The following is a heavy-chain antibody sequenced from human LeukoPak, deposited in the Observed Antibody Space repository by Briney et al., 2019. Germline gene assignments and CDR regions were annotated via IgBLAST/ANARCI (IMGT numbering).Heavy chain of an antibody. CDR3: AKAVLGGYSYGQMDY. CDR1: GFTFSSYW. J-gene: IGHJ4*02. Sequence: GGSLRLSCAASGFTFSSYWMHWVRQAPGKGLVWVSRINSDGSGTSYADSVKGRFTISRDNAKNTLYLQMNSLRAEDTAVYYCAKAVLGGYSYGQMDYWGQGTLVTVSS. D-gene: IGHD5-18*01. V-gene: IGHV3-74*01. CDR2: INSDGSGT.